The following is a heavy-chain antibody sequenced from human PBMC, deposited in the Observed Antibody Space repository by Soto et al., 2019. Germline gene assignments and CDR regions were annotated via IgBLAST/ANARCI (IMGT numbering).Heavy chain of an antibody. CDR3: ERDLWCGGEREDY. J-gene: IGHJ4*02. V-gene: IGHV1-18*01. Sequence: QVQLVQSGAEVKQPGASVRVSCKASGYPFTSYGISWVRQAPGQGLEWMGWINTFNGNTNSAEQLQDRVTMTTDTSTSTAYMELRSLRSDDTDVYFCERDLWCGGEREDYWGQGALVTV. CDR2: INTFNGNT. D-gene: IGHD3-10*01. CDR1: GYPFTSYG.